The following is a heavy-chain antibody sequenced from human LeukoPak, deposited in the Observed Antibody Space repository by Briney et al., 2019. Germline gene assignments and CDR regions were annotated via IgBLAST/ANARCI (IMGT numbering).Heavy chain of an antibody. CDR3: ARAGQSDY. Sequence: KSGGSLRLSCAASGFTFTDYYMNWIRQAPGKGLEWVSSISGGSRTMHYADSVKGRLTTSRDNAKNSLFLQTNSLRAEDTAVYYCARAGQSDYWGQGTLVTVSS. V-gene: IGHV3-11*01. J-gene: IGHJ4*02. CDR1: GFTFTDYY. CDR2: ISGGSRTM.